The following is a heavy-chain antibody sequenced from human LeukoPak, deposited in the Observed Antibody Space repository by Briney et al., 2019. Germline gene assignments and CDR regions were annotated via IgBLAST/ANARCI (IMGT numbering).Heavy chain of an antibody. J-gene: IGHJ4*02. D-gene: IGHD2-15*01. CDR1: GYTFTSYG. Sequence: ASVKVSCKASGYTFTSYGISWVRQAPGQGLEGMGWISAYNGNTNYAQKLQGRVTMTPDTSTSTAYMELRSLRSDDTAVYYCAVKSGYCSGGSCYPSDYWGQGTLVTASS. CDR2: ISAYNGNT. CDR3: AVKSGYCSGGSCYPSDY. V-gene: IGHV1-18*04.